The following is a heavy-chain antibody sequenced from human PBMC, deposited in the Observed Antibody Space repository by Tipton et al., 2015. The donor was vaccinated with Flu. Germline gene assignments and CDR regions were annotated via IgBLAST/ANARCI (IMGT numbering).Heavy chain of an antibody. CDR3: ARGVLWFGESQYYGMDV. V-gene: IGHV4-4*07. D-gene: IGHD3-10*01. CDR2: IYTSGST. Sequence: TLSLTCTVSGGSISSYYWSWIRQPAGKGLEWIGRIYTSGSTNYNPSLKSRVTMSVDTSKNQFSLKLSPVTAADTAVYYCARGVLWFGESQYYGMDVWGQGTTVTVSS. CDR1: GGSISSYY. J-gene: IGHJ6*02.